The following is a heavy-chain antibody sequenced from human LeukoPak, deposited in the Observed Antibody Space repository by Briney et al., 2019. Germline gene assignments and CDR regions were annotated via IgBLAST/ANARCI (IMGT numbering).Heavy chain of an antibody. CDR3: AKDVRAAVAVSFYFDY. Sequence: GGSLRLSCAASGFTFSSYSMNWVRQVPGKGLEWVSSISSGSSYIYYADSVKGRFTISRDNAKNSLYLQMNSLRAEDTAVYYCAKDVRAAVAVSFYFDYWGQGTLVTVSS. CDR1: GFTFSSYS. D-gene: IGHD6-19*01. J-gene: IGHJ4*02. CDR2: ISSGSSYI. V-gene: IGHV3-21*01.